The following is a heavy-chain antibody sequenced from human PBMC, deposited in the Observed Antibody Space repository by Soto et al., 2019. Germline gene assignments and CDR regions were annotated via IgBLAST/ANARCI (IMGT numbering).Heavy chain of an antibody. D-gene: IGHD5-18*01. CDR2: IYWDDDK. CDR3: AHRNTAMVAFDY. V-gene: IGHV2-5*02. CDR1: GFSLSTSGVG. J-gene: IGHJ4*02. Sequence: QITLKESGPTLVKPTQTLTLTCTFSGFSLSTSGVGVGWIRQPPGKALEGLALIYWDDDKSYSPSLKSRLTIAKDTSKNQVVLTMTNMDPVDTATYYCAHRNTAMVAFDYWGQGTLVTVSS.